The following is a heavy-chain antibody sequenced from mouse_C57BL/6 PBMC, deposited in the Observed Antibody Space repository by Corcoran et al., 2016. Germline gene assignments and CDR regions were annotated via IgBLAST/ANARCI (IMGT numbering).Heavy chain of an antibody. CDR3: ARETGTDWYFDV. CDR1: GYSITSGYY. Sequence: DVQLQESGPGLVKPSQSLSLTCSVTGYSITSGYYWNWIRQFPGNKLEWMGYISYDGSNNYNPSLKNRISITRDTSKNQFFLKLNSVTTEDTATYYCARETGTDWYFDVWGTGTTVTVSS. CDR2: ISYDGSN. V-gene: IGHV3-6*01. J-gene: IGHJ1*03. D-gene: IGHD4-1*01.